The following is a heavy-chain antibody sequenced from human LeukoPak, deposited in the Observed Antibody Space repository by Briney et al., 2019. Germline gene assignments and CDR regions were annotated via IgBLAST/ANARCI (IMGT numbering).Heavy chain of an antibody. CDR3: ARALDGDAFDI. D-gene: IGHD2-2*03. J-gene: IGHJ3*02. CDR1: GGSISSGGYY. CDR2: IYHSGNT. V-gene: IGHV4-30-2*01. Sequence: SETLSLTRTVSGGSISSGGYYRSWIRQPPGKGLEWIGYIYHSGNTYYNPSLKSRVTISVDTSKNQFSLKLSSVTAADTAVYYCARALDGDAFDIWGQGTMATVSS.